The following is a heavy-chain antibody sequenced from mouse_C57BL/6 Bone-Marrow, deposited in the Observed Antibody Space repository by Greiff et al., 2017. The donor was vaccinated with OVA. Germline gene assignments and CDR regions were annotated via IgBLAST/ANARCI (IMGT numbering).Heavy chain of an antibody. CDR2: ISDGGSYT. J-gene: IGHJ4*01. Sequence: EVKLVESGGGLVKPGGSLKLSCAASGFTFSNYAMSWVRQTPEKRLEWVATISDGGSYTYYPDTVKGRFTISRDNAKNNLYLQMSHLKSEDTAMYCCARDQGILRHNHYAMDYGGQGTSVTVSS. CDR1: GFTFSNYA. D-gene: IGHD2-4*01. CDR3: ARDQGILRHNHYAMDY. V-gene: IGHV5-4*01.